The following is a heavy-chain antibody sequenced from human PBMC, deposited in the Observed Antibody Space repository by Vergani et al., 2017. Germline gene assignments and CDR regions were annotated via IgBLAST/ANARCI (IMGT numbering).Heavy chain of an antibody. Sequence: QVQLVESGRGVVQPGRSLRLTCAASGFTFSSYAMHWVRQAPGKGLEWVAVISYDGSNKYYADSVKGRFTISRDNSKNTLYLQMNSLRAEDTAVYYCARVPTAYGDYLPFDYWGQGTLVTVSS. V-gene: IGHV3-30-3*01. D-gene: IGHD4-17*01. J-gene: IGHJ4*02. CDR3: ARVPTAYGDYLPFDY. CDR1: GFTFSSYA. CDR2: ISYDGSNK.